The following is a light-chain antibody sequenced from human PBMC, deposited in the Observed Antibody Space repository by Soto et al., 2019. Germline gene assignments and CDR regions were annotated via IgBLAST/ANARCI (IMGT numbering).Light chain of an antibody. CDR3: SSYAGAYTLVV. CDR1: SSDIGGYNY. J-gene: IGLJ2*01. V-gene: IGLV2-11*01. Sequence: QSVLTQPRSVSGSPGQSVTISCTGSSSDIGGYNYVSWYQQHPGKAPKLMIYDVTKRPSGVPDRFSGSKSANTASLTISGLQTEDEADYYCSSYAGAYTLVVFGGGTQLTVL. CDR2: DVT.